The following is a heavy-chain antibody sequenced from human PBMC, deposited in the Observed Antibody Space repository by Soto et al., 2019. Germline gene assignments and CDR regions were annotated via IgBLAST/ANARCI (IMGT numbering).Heavy chain of an antibody. Sequence: EVQLVESGGGLVQPGGSLRLSCAASGFTFSSYWMSWVRQAPGKGLEWVANLKQDGSEKYYVDSVKGRFTISRDNAKNSLYLQMNSLRAEDTAVYYCARSDIWGSYRRYYFDYWGQGTLVTVSS. CDR3: ARSDIWGSYRRYYFDY. CDR2: LKQDGSEK. V-gene: IGHV3-7*01. J-gene: IGHJ4*02. D-gene: IGHD3-16*02. CDR1: GFTFSSYW.